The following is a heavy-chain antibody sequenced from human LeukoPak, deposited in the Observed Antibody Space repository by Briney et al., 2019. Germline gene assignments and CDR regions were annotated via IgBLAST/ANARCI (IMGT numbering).Heavy chain of an antibody. CDR2: IYRNDDK. CDR1: GFSPRTRGVG. Sequence: SGPTLVIPTHSLTLTYKLSGFSPRTRGVGVAWIRQPPGKALEWLALIYRNDDKRYRPSLKSRLTVIKDTPKNLVVLTLTNMDPVDTATFYSAHQNSGVIYWGQGNLVTVSS. J-gene: IGHJ4*02. CDR3: AHQNSGVIY. V-gene: IGHV2-5*01. D-gene: IGHD5-12*01.